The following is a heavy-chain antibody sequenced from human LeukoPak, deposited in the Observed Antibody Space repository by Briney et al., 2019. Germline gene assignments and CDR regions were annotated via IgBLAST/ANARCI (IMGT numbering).Heavy chain of an antibody. D-gene: IGHD3-10*01. Sequence: VASVKVSCKASGGTFSSYAISWVRQAPGQGLEWMGGIIPIFGTANYAQKFQGRVTITADESTSTAYMELSSLRSEDTAVYYCARGSRGTMVRGDPLYGMDVWGRGTTVTVSS. J-gene: IGHJ6*02. CDR1: GGTFSSYA. CDR3: ARGSRGTMVRGDPLYGMDV. V-gene: IGHV1-69*13. CDR2: IIPIFGTA.